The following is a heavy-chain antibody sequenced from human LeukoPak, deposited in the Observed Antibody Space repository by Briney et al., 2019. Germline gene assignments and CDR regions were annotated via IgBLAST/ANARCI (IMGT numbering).Heavy chain of an antibody. CDR3: ATADWESFYFDS. V-gene: IGHV4-31*03. J-gene: IGHJ4*02. CDR2: TSYSEGT. D-gene: IGHD1-26*01. Sequence: SETLSLTCTVSGVSVRRGGYYWTWIRQHPGKGLEWIGFTSYSEGTYYNPSLMSRITISVDRSQNQFSLKMRDVTAADTAVYFCATADWESFYFDSWGQGALVAVSS. CDR1: GVSVRRGGYY.